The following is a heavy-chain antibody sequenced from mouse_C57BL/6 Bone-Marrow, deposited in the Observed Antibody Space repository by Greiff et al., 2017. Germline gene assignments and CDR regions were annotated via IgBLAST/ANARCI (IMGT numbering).Heavy chain of an antibody. CDR1: GFTFSNYW. Sequence: EVMLVESGGGLVQPGGSMKLSCVASGFTFSNYWMNWVRQSPEKGLEWVAQIRLKSDNYATHYAESVKGRFTISRDDSKSSVYLQMNNLRAEDTGIYYCTVLWEWLLRGFAYWGQGTLVTVSA. J-gene: IGHJ3*01. V-gene: IGHV6-3*01. CDR3: TVLWEWLLRGFAY. D-gene: IGHD2-3*01. CDR2: IRLKSDNYAT.